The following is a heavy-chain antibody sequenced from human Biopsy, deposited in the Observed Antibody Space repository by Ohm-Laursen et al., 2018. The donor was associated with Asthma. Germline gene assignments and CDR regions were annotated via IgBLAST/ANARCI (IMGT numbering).Heavy chain of an antibody. J-gene: IGHJ6*02. V-gene: IGHV1-69*13. CDR1: GDSFSTSA. CDR2: LIPVLGTP. CDR3: ARGYSGSDRIVYYYSGLEV. D-gene: IGHD5-12*01. Sequence: SVKVSCNASGDSFSTSAISWVRQAPGQGLEWMGGLIPVLGTPDHAQMFEGRVTITADESTSTAYMELSSLSSEDTAVHYCARGYSGSDRIVYYYSGLEVWGQGATVTVSS.